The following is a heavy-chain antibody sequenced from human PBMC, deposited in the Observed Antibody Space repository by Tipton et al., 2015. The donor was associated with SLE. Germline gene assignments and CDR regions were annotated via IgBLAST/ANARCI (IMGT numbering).Heavy chain of an antibody. Sequence: TLSLTCTVSGDSMSSSSYYWSWIRQPPGKGLEWIGYIYYSGTTNYNSSLKSRVTISVDTSKNQFSLKLNSVTAADTAVYYCARGGPSSKWLDPWGRGTQVTVSS. J-gene: IGHJ5*02. D-gene: IGHD6-6*01. CDR3: ARGGPSSKWLDP. V-gene: IGHV4-61*01. CDR2: IYYSGTT. CDR1: GDSMSSSSYY.